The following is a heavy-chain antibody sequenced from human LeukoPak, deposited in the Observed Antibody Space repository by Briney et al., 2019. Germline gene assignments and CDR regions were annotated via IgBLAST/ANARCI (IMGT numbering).Heavy chain of an antibody. Sequence: GGSLRLSCVASGLNFDDSAMHWVRQAPGKGLEWVSLISADGGSTFSADSVKGRFSISRDNSKNSLYLQMNSLRSEDTAMYYCAKESGKFDYWGKGTLVAVSS. CDR3: AKESGKFDY. V-gene: IGHV3-43*02. J-gene: IGHJ4*02. CDR1: GLNFDDSA. CDR2: ISADGGST.